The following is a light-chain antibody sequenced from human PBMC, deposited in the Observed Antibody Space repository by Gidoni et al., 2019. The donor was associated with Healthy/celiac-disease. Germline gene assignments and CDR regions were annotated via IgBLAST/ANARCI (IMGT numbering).Light chain of an antibody. Sequence: DIQMTQSPSSLSASVGDRVTITCRASQSISSYLNWYQQKPGKDPKLLIYAASSLQSGVPSRFSGSGSGTDFTLTISSLQPEDFATYYCQQSYSTPRFGQGTKVESK. CDR1: QSISSY. CDR2: AAS. J-gene: IGKJ1*01. V-gene: IGKV1-39*01. CDR3: QQSYSTPR.